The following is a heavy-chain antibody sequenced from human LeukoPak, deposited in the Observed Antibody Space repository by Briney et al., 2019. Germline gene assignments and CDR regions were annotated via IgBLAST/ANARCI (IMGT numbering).Heavy chain of an antibody. V-gene: IGHV3-23*01. J-gene: IGHJ4*02. CDR3: AKVPYDSSGYYPRERSGYDY. CDR2: ISGSGGST. Sequence: GGSLRLSCAASGFTFSSYAMSWVRQVPGKGLEWVSAISGSGGSTNYADSVKGRFTISRDYSKNTLCLQMNSLRAEDTAVYYCAKVPYDSSGYYPRERSGYDYWGQGTLVTVSS. D-gene: IGHD3-22*01. CDR1: GFTFSSYA.